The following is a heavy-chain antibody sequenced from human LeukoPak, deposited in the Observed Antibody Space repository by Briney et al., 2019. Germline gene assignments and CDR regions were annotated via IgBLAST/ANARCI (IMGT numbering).Heavy chain of an antibody. CDR1: GFTLSNYW. CDR3: ARELPFDY. D-gene: IGHD2-15*01. CDR2: IKSDGSRT. V-gene: IGHV3-74*01. Sequence: PGGSLRLSCAASGFTLSNYWMHWVRQAPGKGLVWVSRIKSDGSRTDYADSVKGRFTISRDNAKNTLYLQMNSLRAEDTAVYYCARELPFDYWGQGTLVTVSS. J-gene: IGHJ4*02.